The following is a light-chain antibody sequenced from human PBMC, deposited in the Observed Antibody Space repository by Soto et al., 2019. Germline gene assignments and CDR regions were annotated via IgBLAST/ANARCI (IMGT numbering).Light chain of an antibody. Sequence: QAVVTQPPSVSGTPGQRVTISCSGSSSNIGSNTVNWYQQLPGTAPKLLIYSNNQRPSGVPDRFSGSKSGTSASLAISGLQSADEADYYCAAWDDSLNKVFGGGTKLTVL. CDR1: SSNIGSNT. CDR2: SNN. J-gene: IGLJ2*01. V-gene: IGLV1-44*01. CDR3: AAWDDSLNKV.